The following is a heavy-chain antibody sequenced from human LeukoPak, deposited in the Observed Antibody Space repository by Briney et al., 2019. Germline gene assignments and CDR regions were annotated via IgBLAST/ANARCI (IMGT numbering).Heavy chain of an antibody. CDR3: AREELRRLYAFDI. Sequence: PSQTLSLTCTVSGGSISSGNYYWSWIRQPAGKGLEWIGRIYTSGSTNYNPSLKSRVTISVDTSKTQFSLKLSSVTAADTAVYYCAREELRRLYAFDIWGQGTMVTVSS. CDR2: IYTSGST. D-gene: IGHD1-7*01. CDR1: GGSISSGNYY. V-gene: IGHV4-61*02. J-gene: IGHJ3*02.